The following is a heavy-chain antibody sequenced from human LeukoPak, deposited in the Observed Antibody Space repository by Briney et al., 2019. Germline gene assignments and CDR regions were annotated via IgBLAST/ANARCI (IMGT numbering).Heavy chain of an antibody. CDR3: ARDLEREERTVAGTFDY. V-gene: IGHV3-53*05. Sequence: PGGSLRPSCAASGFTASSNYMSWVRQAPGKGLGWVSVIYSGGSTYYADSVKGRLTISRDNSKNTLYLQMNSLRAEDTAVYYCARDLEREERTVAGTFDYWGQGTLVTVSS. J-gene: IGHJ4*02. CDR1: GFTASSNY. CDR2: IYSGGST. D-gene: IGHD6-19*01.